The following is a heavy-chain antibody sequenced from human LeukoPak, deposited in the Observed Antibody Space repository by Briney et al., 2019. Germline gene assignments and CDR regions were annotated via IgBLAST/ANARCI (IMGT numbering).Heavy chain of an antibody. D-gene: IGHD6-13*01. J-gene: IGHJ4*02. CDR3: ASYSSLDY. CDR2: IYSGGST. V-gene: IGHV3-53*01. Sequence: GGSLRLSCAASGFTVSSNYMSWVRQAPGKRLEWVSLIYSGGSTYYTDSVKGRFTISRDNSKNTLYLQMNSLRAEDTAVYYCASYSSLDYWGQGTLVTVSS. CDR1: GFTVSSNY.